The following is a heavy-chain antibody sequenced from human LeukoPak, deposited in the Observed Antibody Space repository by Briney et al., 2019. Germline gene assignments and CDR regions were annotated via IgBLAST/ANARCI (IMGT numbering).Heavy chain of an antibody. CDR2: ISWKSGSI. J-gene: IGHJ4*02. CDR1: GFTFHDTA. CDR3: ARDLSIAITDTGY. Sequence: GGSLRLSCAASGFTFHDTAMHWVRQAPGKGLEWVSGISWKSGSIGYADSVKGRFTISRDNAKDSLYLQMNSLRAEDTAVYYCARDLSIAITDTGYWGQGTLVTVSS. V-gene: IGHV3-9*01. D-gene: IGHD3-3*02.